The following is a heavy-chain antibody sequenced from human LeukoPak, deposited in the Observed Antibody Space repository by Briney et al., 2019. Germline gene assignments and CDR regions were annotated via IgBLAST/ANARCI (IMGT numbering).Heavy chain of an antibody. CDR3: TTLVNIAVAGIDY. D-gene: IGHD6-19*01. J-gene: IGHJ4*02. V-gene: IGHV3-74*03. CDR1: GFTFSSYW. CDR2: INSAGGST. Sequence: GGSLRLSCAASGFTFSSYWMHWVRQVPGKGLVWVSRINSAGGSTTYADSVRGRFTISRHNTKNTLYLQMNSLRAEDSAVYYCTTLVNIAVAGIDYWGQGTLVTVSS.